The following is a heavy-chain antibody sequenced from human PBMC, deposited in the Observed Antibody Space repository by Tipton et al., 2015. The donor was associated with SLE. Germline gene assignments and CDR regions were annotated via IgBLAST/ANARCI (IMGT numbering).Heavy chain of an antibody. CDR3: AREVTGIQLGDY. J-gene: IGHJ4*02. Sequence: LSCAVYGGSFSGYYWSWIRQPPGKGLEWIGEINHSGSTNYNPSLKSRVTISVDTSKNQFSLKLSSVTAADTAVYYCAREVTGIQLGDYWGQGTLVTVSS. CDR1: GGSFSGYY. V-gene: IGHV4-34*01. D-gene: IGHD5-18*01. CDR2: INHSGST.